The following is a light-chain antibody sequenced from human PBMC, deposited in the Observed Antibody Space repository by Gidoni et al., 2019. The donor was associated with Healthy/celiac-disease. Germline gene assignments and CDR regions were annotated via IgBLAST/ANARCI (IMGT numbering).Light chain of an antibody. V-gene: IGLV1-44*01. CDR1: TSNIGRNP. CDR2: SNS. J-gene: IGLJ2*01. CDR3: ATWVDRLTGLT. Sequence: QSVLTQPPSASGTRGQTSTISCSESTSNIGRNPVNWYQHSPGASPKLLIYSNSQRPSGVPDRFSGSKSGTSASLAISDLQSEDAADYYCATWVDRLTGLTFGGGTKLTVL.